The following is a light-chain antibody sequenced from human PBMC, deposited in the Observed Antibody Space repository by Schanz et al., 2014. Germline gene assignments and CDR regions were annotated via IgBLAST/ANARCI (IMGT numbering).Light chain of an antibody. Sequence: QSALTQPASVSGSPGQSITISCAGTSSDVRGYNFVSWYQQHPGKAPKLIIYDVRSRPSGVPDRFSGSILGNKAALTITEAQADDESDYYCVLYMGSGIWVFGGGTKLTVL. V-gene: IGLV2-14*01. CDR3: VLYMGSGIWV. CDR2: DVR. J-gene: IGLJ3*02. CDR1: SSDVRGYNF.